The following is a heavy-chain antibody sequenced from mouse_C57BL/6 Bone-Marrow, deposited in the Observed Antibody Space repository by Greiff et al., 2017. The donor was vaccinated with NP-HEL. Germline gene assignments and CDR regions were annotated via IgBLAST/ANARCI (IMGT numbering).Heavy chain of an antibody. J-gene: IGHJ2*01. CDR3: AGDSGYAFDY. V-gene: IGHV1-53*01. CDR1: GYTFTSYW. CDR2: INPNNGDT. Sequence: QVQLQQPGTELVKPGASVKLSCKASGYTFTSYWMPWLKQRPGQGLEWIGNINPNNGDTNDNEKFKTKATLTVDKSSSTAYMELSSLTSEDSAVYYCAGDSGYAFDYGGQGTTLTVSA. D-gene: IGHD3-2*02.